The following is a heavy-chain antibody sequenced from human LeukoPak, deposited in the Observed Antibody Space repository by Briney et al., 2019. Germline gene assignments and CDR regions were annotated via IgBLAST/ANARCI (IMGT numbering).Heavy chain of an antibody. Sequence: GASVKVSCKASGYTFTSYGISWVRQAPGQGLEWMGWLTAHNGNTNYAQKLQGRVTMTTDTSTSTAYMELRSLRSDDTAVYYCARVDDYSNLFDFWGQGTLVTVSS. J-gene: IGHJ4*02. CDR2: LTAHNGNT. V-gene: IGHV1-18*01. D-gene: IGHD4-11*01. CDR1: GYTFTSYG. CDR3: ARVDDYSNLFDF.